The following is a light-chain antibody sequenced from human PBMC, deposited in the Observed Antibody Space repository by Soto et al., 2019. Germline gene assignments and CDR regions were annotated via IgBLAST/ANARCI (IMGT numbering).Light chain of an antibody. CDR2: AAS. CDR3: QHYDSSPPYT. Sequence: EIVLTQSPATLSLSPGERATLSCRASQSVGNNLAWYQQKPGQAPGLLIYAASTRATGIPDRFSGSGSATDFTLTISRLEPEDSAVYYCQHYDSSPPYTFGQGTKLEIK. CDR1: QSVGNN. V-gene: IGKV3-20*01. J-gene: IGKJ2*01.